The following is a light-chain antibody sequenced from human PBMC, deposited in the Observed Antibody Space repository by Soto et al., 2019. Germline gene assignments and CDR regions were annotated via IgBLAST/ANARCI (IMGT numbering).Light chain of an antibody. J-gene: IGLJ1*01. V-gene: IGLV2-14*03. CDR2: DVS. CDR3: CSYSRITTYV. CDR1: SSDVGPYNY. Sequence: QSALTQPASMSGSPGQSITISCAGTSSDVGPYNYVSWYQQHPGKAPKLMIYDVSNRPSGVSDRFSGSKSGNTASLTISGLQAEDEADYYCCSYSRITTYVFGTGTKVTV.